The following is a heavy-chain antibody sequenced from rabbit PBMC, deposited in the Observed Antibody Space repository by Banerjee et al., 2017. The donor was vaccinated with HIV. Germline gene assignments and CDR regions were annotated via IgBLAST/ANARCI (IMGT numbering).Heavy chain of an antibody. CDR2: INTSSGNT. J-gene: IGHJ4*01. CDR1: GFSFSSKYV. Sequence: QEHLEESGGDLVKLEGSLTLTCTASGFSFSSKYVMCWVRQAPGKGLEWIGCINTSSGNTVYANWAKGRFTISKTSSTTVTLQMTSLTAAGTATYFCARDLTDFWRFDLWGQGTLVTVS. CDR3: ARDLTDFWRFDL. D-gene: IGHD2-1*01. V-gene: IGHV1S45*01.